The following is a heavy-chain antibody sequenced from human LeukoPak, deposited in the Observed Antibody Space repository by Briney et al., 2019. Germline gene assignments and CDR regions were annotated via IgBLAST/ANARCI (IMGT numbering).Heavy chain of an antibody. V-gene: IGHV3-11*04. J-gene: IGHJ5*02. Sequence: GGSLRLSCAASGFIFNDYFMGWIRQTPGKGLEWVSYITNNGRKTYYADSMKGRFTISRDNAKNSLYLQMNSLRAEDTALYYCARSLVVGATYPYHWGQGTLVTVSS. CDR1: GFIFNDYF. CDR3: ARSLVVGATYPYH. D-gene: IGHD1-26*01. CDR2: ITNNGRKT.